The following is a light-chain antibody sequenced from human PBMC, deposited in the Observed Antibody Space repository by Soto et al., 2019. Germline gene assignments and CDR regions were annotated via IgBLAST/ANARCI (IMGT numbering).Light chain of an antibody. CDR3: QQRSNWPFT. Sequence: EILLTQSPATLSSSPGERATLSCRASQSVSTYLAWYQQKPGQAPRLLIYAASTLATGVPARFSGSGSGTDFTLTISSLQPEDFAVYYCQQRSNWPFTFGRGTKVEIK. CDR1: QSVSTY. V-gene: IGKV3-11*01. CDR2: AAS. J-gene: IGKJ4*02.